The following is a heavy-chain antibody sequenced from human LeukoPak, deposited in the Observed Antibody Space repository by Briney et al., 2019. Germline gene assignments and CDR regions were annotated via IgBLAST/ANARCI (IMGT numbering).Heavy chain of an antibody. CDR2: IYYSGST. CDR1: GGSISPYY. V-gene: IGHV4-59*01. Sequence: SGTLSLTCTVSGGSISPYYWSWIRQPPGKGLEWIGSIYYSGSTNYNPSLKSRITISIDTSKSQFSLKLSSVTAADTAFYYCARRGHFYDSNGYYYFDYWGQGTLVTVSS. D-gene: IGHD3-22*01. CDR3: ARRGHFYDSNGYYYFDY. J-gene: IGHJ4*02.